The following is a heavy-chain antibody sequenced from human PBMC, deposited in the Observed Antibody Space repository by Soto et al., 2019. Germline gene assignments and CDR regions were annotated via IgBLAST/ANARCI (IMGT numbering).Heavy chain of an antibody. CDR3: ARSPPSSYYGGSGTFDY. D-gene: IGHD3-10*01. CDR1: GGFTSTNNW. J-gene: IGHJ4*02. Sequence: QLQLQESSPGLVRPSGTLSLTCAVSGGFTSTNNWWSWVRQPPGKGLEWIGDAYHSGSTEYNPSLKSRVSISVDKSKNQISLKLNSATAADTAVYYCARSPPSSYYGGSGTFDYWGQGTLVTVSS. V-gene: IGHV4-4*02. CDR2: AYHSGST.